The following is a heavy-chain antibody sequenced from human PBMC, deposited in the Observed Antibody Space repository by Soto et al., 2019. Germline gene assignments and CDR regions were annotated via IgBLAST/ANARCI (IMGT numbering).Heavy chain of an antibody. Sequence: EVQLVESGGGLVQPGRSLRLSCAASGFTFDDYAMHWVRQAPGKGLEWVSGISWNSGSIGYADSVKGRFTISRDNAKYSLYLQMNXXRXEXTAXXXXAKGGGYILTDSHFDYWGQGTLVTVSS. J-gene: IGHJ4*02. CDR1: GFTFDDYA. V-gene: IGHV3-9*01. CDR3: AKGGGYILTDSHFDY. D-gene: IGHD3-9*01. CDR2: ISWNSGSI.